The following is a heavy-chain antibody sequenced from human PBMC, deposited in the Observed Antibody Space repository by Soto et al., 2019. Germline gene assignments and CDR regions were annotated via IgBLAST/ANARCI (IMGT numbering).Heavy chain of an antibody. J-gene: IGHJ6*02. CDR2: IYYSGST. V-gene: IGHV4-59*01. CDR3: ARVRSTTVTRSYYYYGMDV. D-gene: IGHD4-4*01. CDR1: GGSISSYY. Sequence: SETLSLTCTVSGGSISSYYWSWIRQPPGKGLEWIGYIYYSGSTNYNPSLKSRVTISVDTSKNQFSLKLSSVTAADTAVYYCARVRSTTVTRSYYYYGMDVWGQGTTVTVSS.